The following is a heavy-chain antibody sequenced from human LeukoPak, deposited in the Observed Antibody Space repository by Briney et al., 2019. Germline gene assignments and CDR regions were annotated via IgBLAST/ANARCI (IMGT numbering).Heavy chain of an antibody. CDR3: ARDGVLRFLEWRLDHYFDY. CDR2: IKSKTDGGTT. Sequence: PGGSLRLSCAASGFTFSNAWMSWVRQAPGKGLEGVGRIKSKTDGGTTDYAAPVKGRFTISRDDSKNTLYLQMNSLRAEDTAVYYCARDGVLRFLEWRLDHYFDYWGQGTLVTVSS. CDR1: GFTFSNAW. V-gene: IGHV3-15*01. D-gene: IGHD3-3*01. J-gene: IGHJ4*02.